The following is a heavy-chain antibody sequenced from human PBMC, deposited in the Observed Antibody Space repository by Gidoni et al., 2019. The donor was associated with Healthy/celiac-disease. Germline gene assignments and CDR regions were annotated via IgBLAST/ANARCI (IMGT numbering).Heavy chain of an antibody. CDR3: AREMIVVVNKPLDY. J-gene: IGHJ4*02. CDR2: ISYDGSNK. V-gene: IGHV3-30-3*01. D-gene: IGHD3-22*01. CDR1: GFTFSSYA. Sequence: QVQLVESGGGVVQPGRSLRLSCAASGFTFSSYAMHWVRQAPGKGLEWVAVISYDGSNKYYADSVKGRFTISRDNSKNTLYLQMNSLRAEDTAVYYCAREMIVVVNKPLDYWGQGTLVTVSS.